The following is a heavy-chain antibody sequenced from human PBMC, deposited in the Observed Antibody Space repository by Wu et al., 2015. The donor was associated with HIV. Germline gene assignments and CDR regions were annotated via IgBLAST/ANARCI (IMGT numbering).Heavy chain of an antibody. CDR3: ARVQFDPDYYTYFDL. CDR1: GYTFTGYY. D-gene: IGHD4/OR15-4a*01. Sequence: QVQLVQSGAEVKKPGASVKVSCKASGYTFTGYYMHWVRQAPGQGLEWMGWINPNSGGTNYAQKFQGRVTMTRDTSISTAYMELSRLRSDDTAVYYCARVQFDPDYYTYFDLWGQGTLVTVSS. V-gene: IGHV1-2*02. CDR2: INPNSGGT. J-gene: IGHJ5*01.